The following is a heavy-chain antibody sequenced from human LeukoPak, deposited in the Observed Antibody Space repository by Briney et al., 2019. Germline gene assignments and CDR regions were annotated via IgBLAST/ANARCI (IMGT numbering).Heavy chain of an antibody. CDR3: AREVNAHYYDSSGYPN. J-gene: IGHJ4*02. V-gene: IGHV3-23*01. Sequence: GGSLRLSCAASGFSFSSYFMTWARQPPGKGLEWVSAISASGDETHYADSVKGRFTISRDNSKNTLSLQVNSLRAEDTAVYYCAREVNAHYYDSSGYPNWGQGTLVTVSS. D-gene: IGHD3-22*01. CDR2: ISASGDET. CDR1: GFSFSSYF.